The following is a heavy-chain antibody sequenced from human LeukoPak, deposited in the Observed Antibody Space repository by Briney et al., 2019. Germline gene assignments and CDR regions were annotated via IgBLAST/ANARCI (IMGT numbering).Heavy chain of an antibody. CDR3: ARTADEILTGKSGSFDY. J-gene: IGHJ4*02. CDR1: GGPNSRGGYY. Sequence: SETQSLICTVSGGPNSRGGYYWSWIRQHPGKVLEWIGYIYYSGSTYYNPSLQSRVTISVDTSKNQFSLKLSSVTAADTVAYYCARTADEILTGKSGSFDYWGQGTLVTVSS. D-gene: IGHD3-9*01. CDR2: IYYSGST. V-gene: IGHV4-31*03.